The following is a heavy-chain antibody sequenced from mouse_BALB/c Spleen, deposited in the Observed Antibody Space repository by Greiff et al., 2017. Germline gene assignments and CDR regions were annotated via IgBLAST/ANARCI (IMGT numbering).Heavy chain of an antibody. J-gene: IGHJ2*01. Sequence: EIQLQQSGAELVKPGASVKLSCTASGFNIKDTYMHWVKQRPEQGLEWIGRIDPANGNTKYDPKFQGKATITADTSSNTAYLQLSSLTSEDTAVYYCARGGYYFYFDYWGQGTTLTVSS. CDR1: GFNIKDTY. CDR3: ARGGYYFYFDY. CDR2: IDPANGNT. V-gene: IGHV14-3*02. D-gene: IGHD1-1*01.